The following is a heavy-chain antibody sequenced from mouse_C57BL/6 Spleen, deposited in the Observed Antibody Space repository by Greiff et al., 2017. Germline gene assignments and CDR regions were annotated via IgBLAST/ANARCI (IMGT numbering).Heavy chain of an antibody. Sequence: QVQLQQPGAELVMPGASVKLSCKASGYTFTSYWMHWVKQRPGQGLEWIGEIDPSDSYTNYNQKFKGKSTLTVDKSSSTAYMQLNSLTSEYTAVYYCARYNAYSTYGYFDVWGTGTTVTVSS. V-gene: IGHV1-69*01. D-gene: IGHD2-5*01. J-gene: IGHJ1*03. CDR2: IDPSDSYT. CDR3: ARYNAYSTYGYFDV. CDR1: GYTFTSYW.